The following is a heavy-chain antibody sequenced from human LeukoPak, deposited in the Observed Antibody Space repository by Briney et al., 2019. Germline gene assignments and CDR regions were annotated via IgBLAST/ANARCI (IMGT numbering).Heavy chain of an antibody. CDR2: ISNTGGST. J-gene: IGHJ4*02. CDR1: GFTFITYA. V-gene: IGHV3-23*01. Sequence: GGSLRLSCAAPGFTFITYAMTWVRQAPGKGLEWVSAISNTGGSTYYADSVKGRFTISRDNSKNTLYLQMNSLRAEDTAVYYCAKAEMRYYYDSRGYYGAFDYWGQGTLVTVSS. CDR3: AKAEMRYYYDSRGYYGAFDY. D-gene: IGHD3-22*01.